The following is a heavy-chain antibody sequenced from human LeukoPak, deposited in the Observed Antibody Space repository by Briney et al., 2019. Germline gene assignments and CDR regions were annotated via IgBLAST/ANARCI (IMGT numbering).Heavy chain of an antibody. CDR3: AKGQQRLLRGGPFDP. CDR2: ISGSGGST. J-gene: IGHJ5*02. Sequence: GGSLRLSCAASGFTFSSYAMSWVRQAPGKGLEWVSAISGSGGSTYYADSAKGRFTISRDNSKNTLYLQMNSLRAEDTAVYYCAKGQQRLLRGGPFDPWGQGTLVTVSS. D-gene: IGHD6-25*01. V-gene: IGHV3-23*01. CDR1: GFTFSSYA.